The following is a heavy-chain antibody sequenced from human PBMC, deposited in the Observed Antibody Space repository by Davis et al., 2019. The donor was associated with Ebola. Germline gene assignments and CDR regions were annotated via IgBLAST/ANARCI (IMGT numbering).Heavy chain of an antibody. V-gene: IGHV4-59*12. CDR2: IYYSGST. Sequence: MPSETLSLTCTVSGGSISSYYWSWIRQPPGKGLEWIGYIYYSGSTYYNPSLKSRVTISVDTSKNQFSLKLSSVTAADTAVYYCASRGPLYGMDVWGKGTTVTVSS. CDR3: ASRGPLYGMDV. CDR1: GGSISSYY. D-gene: IGHD3-10*01. J-gene: IGHJ6*04.